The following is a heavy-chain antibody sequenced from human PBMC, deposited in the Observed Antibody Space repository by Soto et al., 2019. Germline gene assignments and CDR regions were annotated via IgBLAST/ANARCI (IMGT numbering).Heavy chain of an antibody. D-gene: IGHD6-13*01. V-gene: IGHV4-39*01. CDR1: GGSISSSSYY. Sequence: SETLSLTCTVSGGSISSSSYYWGWIRQPPGKGLEWIGSIYYSGSTYYNPSLKSRVTISVDTSKNQFSLKLSSVTAADTAVYYCAIHSSSWYFDYWGQGTLVTVSS. CDR3: AIHSSSWYFDY. J-gene: IGHJ4*02. CDR2: IYYSGST.